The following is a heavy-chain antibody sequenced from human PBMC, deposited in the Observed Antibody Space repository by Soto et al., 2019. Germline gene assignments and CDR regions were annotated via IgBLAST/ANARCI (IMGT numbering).Heavy chain of an antibody. CDR3: APRIVGATNPFDY. D-gene: IGHD1-26*01. CDR2: ISGSGGST. Sequence: GGSLRLSCAASGFTFSSYAMSWVRQAPGKGLEWVSAISGSGGSTYYADSVKGWFTISRDNSKNTLYLQMNSLRAEDTAVYYCAPRIVGATNPFDYWGQGTLVTVSS. V-gene: IGHV3-23*01. CDR1: GFTFSSYA. J-gene: IGHJ4*02.